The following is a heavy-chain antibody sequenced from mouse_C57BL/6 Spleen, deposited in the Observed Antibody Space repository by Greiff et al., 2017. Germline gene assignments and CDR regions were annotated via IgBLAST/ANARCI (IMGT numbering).Heavy chain of an antibody. J-gene: IGHJ2*01. V-gene: IGHV1-84*01. CDR1: GYTFTDSY. D-gene: IGHD2-4*01. Sequence: VQLQQSGPELVKPGAPVKISCKASGYTFTDSYINWVNQRPGQGLEWIGWIYTGRGNNKYHEKFKGKATLTVDTSSSTASMQLSSLTSDDSAVYFCAGGEYDYDGYWGQGTTLTVSS. CDR3: AGGEYDYDGY. CDR2: IYTGRGNN.